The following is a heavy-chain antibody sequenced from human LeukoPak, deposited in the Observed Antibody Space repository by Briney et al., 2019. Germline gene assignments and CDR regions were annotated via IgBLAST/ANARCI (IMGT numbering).Heavy chain of an antibody. CDR3: ARENVVAQGTFDY. Sequence: SETLSLTCSVSGYSIGSGHYWGWIRQPPGKGLGWIGSMYQTGSSYYSPSLKSRVTISLDTSKNQISLKLTFVTAADTAFYFCARENVVAQGTFDYWGQGTLVTVSS. V-gene: IGHV4-38-2*02. CDR2: MYQTGSS. D-gene: IGHD2-21*01. CDR1: GYSIGSGHY. J-gene: IGHJ4*02.